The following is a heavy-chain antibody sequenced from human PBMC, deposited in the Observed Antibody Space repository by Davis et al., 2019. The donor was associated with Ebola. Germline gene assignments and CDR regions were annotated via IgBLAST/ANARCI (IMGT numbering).Heavy chain of an antibody. CDR1: GYTFTSYG. D-gene: IGHD3-22*01. V-gene: IGHV1-18*04. CDR3: ARVVELAYDSSGNYLDAFDI. Sequence: ASVKVSCKASGYTFTSYGISWVRQATGQGLEWMGWISAYNGNTNYAQKLQGRVTMTTDTSTSTAYMELRSLRSDDTAVYYCARVVELAYDSSGNYLDAFDIWGQGTMVTVSS. CDR2: ISAYNGNT. J-gene: IGHJ3*02.